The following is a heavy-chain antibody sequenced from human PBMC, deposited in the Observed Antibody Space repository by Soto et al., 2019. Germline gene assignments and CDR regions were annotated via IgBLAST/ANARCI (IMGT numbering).Heavy chain of an antibody. CDR2: ISPIFGTA. CDR3: ARDEGSGWFFDY. D-gene: IGHD6-19*01. CDR1: GYAFTIYG. V-gene: IGHV1-69*13. J-gene: IGHJ4*02. Sequence: SVNVYCKAAGYAFTIYGISWVRQAPGQGLEWMGGISPIFGTANYAQKFQGRVTITADESTSTAYMELSSLRSEDTAVYYCARDEGSGWFFDYWGQGTLVTVSS.